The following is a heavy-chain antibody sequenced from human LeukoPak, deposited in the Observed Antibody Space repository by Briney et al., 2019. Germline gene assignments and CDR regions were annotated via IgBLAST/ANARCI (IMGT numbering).Heavy chain of an antibody. Sequence: GESLRLSCAASGFTVSSNYMSWVRQVPGKGLEWVSVIYSDGTISYSDSVKGRFTISRDNSEKTLYLQMNSLRVEDTAVYYCAREVGGGASGQWGQGTLVTVSS. CDR3: AREVGGGASGQ. D-gene: IGHD3-16*01. V-gene: IGHV3-66*01. J-gene: IGHJ4*02. CDR2: IYSDGTI. CDR1: GFTVSSNY.